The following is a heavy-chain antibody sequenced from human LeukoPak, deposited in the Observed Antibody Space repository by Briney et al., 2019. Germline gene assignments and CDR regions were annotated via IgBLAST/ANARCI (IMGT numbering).Heavy chain of an antibody. Sequence: GGSLRLSCAATGFIFSNYAMSWVRQAPGKGLEWVSDISDSGRSTHYIDSVKGRFTVSRDNSKNTLYLRMNSLRVEDTAVYYCAEGGYNQDFDYWGQGTLVTVSS. CDR3: AEGGYNQDFDY. CDR1: GFIFSNYA. V-gene: IGHV3-23*01. D-gene: IGHD5-24*01. CDR2: ISDSGRST. J-gene: IGHJ4*02.